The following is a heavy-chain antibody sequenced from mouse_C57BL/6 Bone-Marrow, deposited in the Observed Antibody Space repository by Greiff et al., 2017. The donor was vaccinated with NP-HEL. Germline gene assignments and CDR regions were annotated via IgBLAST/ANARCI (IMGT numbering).Heavy chain of an antibody. CDR2: INPYNGGT. Sequence: EVQLQESGPVLVKPGASVKMSCKASGYTFTDYYMNWVKQSHGKSLEWIGVINPYNGGTSYNQKFKGKATLTVDKSSSTAYMELNSQTSEDSAVYYCARPLYYYGSSYPWYFDVWGTGTTVTVSS. J-gene: IGHJ1*03. CDR3: ARPLYYYGSSYPWYFDV. V-gene: IGHV1-19*01. D-gene: IGHD1-1*01. CDR1: GYTFTDYY.